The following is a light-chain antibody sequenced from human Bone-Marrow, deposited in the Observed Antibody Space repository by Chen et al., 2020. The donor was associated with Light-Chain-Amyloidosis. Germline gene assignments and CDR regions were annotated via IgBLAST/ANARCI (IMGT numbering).Light chain of an antibody. J-gene: IGKJ2*01. CDR3: QQFDSYPYT. CDR2: GAS. V-gene: IGKV1-9*01. Sequence: IQLTQSPSSLSASVGDRVTITCRASQGINNYLAWYQQRPGKAPKLLIYGASTLQNAVPSRVSGGGSGTDFSLAISSLQPEDFATYYCQQFDSYPYTFGRGTKLEIK. CDR1: QGINNY.